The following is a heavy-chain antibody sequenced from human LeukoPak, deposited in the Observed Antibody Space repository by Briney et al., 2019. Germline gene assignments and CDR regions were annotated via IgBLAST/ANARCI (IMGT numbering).Heavy chain of an antibody. Sequence: GGSLRLSCAASGFTFSSYEMNWVRQAPGKGLEWVSYISSSGSTIYYADSVKGRFTISRDNAKNSLYLQMNSLRAEDTAVYYCARGRWELRSLWYFDLWGRGTLVTVSS. J-gene: IGHJ2*01. CDR1: GFTFSSYE. D-gene: IGHD1-26*01. CDR2: ISSSGSTI. V-gene: IGHV3-48*03. CDR3: ARGRWELRSLWYFDL.